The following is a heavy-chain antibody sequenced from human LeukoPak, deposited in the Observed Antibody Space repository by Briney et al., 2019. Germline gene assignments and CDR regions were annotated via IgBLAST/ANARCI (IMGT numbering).Heavy chain of an antibody. Sequence: GASVKVSCKASGYIFTGYYIHWVRQAPGQGLEWMGWINPNSGGTKYAQKFQGRVTMTRDTSNNTVYMDLTRLIFDDTAMYLCATVGAFRFDVGDVYYYYMDVWGKGTTVIISS. D-gene: IGHD2-21*02. CDR2: INPNSGGT. V-gene: IGHV1-2*02. CDR3: ATVGAFRFDVGDVYYYYMDV. CDR1: GYIFTGYY. J-gene: IGHJ6*03.